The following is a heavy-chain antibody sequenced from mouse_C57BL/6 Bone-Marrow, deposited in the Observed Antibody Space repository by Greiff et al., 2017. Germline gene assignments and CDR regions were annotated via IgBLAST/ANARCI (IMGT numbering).Heavy chain of an antibody. CDR3: ASPAMAY. Sequence: DVMLVESGGDLVKPGGSLKLSCAASGFTFSSYGMSWVRQTPDKRLEWVATISSGGSYTYYPDSVKGRFTISRDNAKNTLYLQMSSLKSEDTAMYYCASPAMAYWGQGTLVTVSA. J-gene: IGHJ3*01. V-gene: IGHV5-6*02. CDR2: ISSGGSYT. CDR1: GFTFSSYG.